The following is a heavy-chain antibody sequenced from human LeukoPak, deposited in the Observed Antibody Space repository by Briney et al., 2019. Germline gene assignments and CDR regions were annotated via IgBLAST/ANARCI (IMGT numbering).Heavy chain of an antibody. CDR1: GGSISSYY. J-gene: IGHJ4*02. Sequence: PSETLSLTCTVSGGSISSYYWSWIRQPPGKGLEWIGYIYYSGSTNYNPSLKSRVTMSVDTSKNQFSLKLSSVTAADTAAYYCARVDPDSSSTLEVFDYWGQGTLVTVSS. V-gene: IGHV4-59*01. D-gene: IGHD6-6*01. CDR2: IYYSGST. CDR3: ARVDPDSSSTLEVFDY.